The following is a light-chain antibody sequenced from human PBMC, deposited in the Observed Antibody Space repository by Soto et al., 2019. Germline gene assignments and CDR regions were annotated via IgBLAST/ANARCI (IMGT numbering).Light chain of an antibody. CDR1: SSDVGGYNH. J-gene: IGLJ1*01. Sequence: QSVLTQPASVSGSPGQSITISCTGTSSDVGGYNHVSWYQQHPGKAPKLMIYEVSYRPSGVSNRFSGSKSGNTASLTISGLQAEDEADYYCSSFTTSRAYVFGLGTKLTVL. V-gene: IGLV2-14*01. CDR2: EVS. CDR3: SSFTTSRAYV.